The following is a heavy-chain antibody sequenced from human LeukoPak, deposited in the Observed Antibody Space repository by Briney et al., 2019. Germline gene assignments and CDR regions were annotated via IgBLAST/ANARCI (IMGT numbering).Heavy chain of an antibody. CDR2: ISYEASTT. V-gene: IGHV3-30*18. CDR1: GFAFRNYG. D-gene: IGHD1-26*01. CDR3: AKEGPGNYYSAYFDS. J-gene: IGHJ4*02. Sequence: GGSLRLSCAASGFAFRNYGMQWVRQAPGKGLEWVAVISYEASTTYYADSVKGRFTISRDNSRNTLSLQMNGLRPEDTAVYYCAKEGPGNYYSAYFDSWGQGTLVTVSS.